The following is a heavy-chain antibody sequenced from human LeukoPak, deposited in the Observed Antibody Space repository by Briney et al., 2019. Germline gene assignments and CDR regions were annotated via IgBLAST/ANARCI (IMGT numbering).Heavy chain of an antibody. CDR3: ARDLLVRYSGGSGAFDI. D-gene: IGHD3-10*01. J-gene: IGHJ3*02. CDR1: GGSISSSSYY. CDR2: IYTSGST. V-gene: IGHV4-61*02. Sequence: PSETLSLTCTVSGGSISSSSYYWGWIRQPAGKGLEWIGRIYTSGSTNYNPSLKSRVTMSVDTSKNQFSLKLSSVTAADTAVYYCARDLLVRYSGGSGAFDIWGQGTMVTVSS.